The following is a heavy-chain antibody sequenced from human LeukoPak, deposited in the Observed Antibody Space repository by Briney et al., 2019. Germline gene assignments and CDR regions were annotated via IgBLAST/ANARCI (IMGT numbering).Heavy chain of an antibody. V-gene: IGHV4-34*01. CDR2: INHSGST. D-gene: IGHD6-13*01. CDR3: ARLYIGGYSRSTNYNWFDP. Sequence: GSLRLSCAASGFTFSSQAMHWIRQPPGKGLEWIGEINHSGSTNYNPSIKSRVNISVDTSKNQFSLNLTSVTAADTAVYYCARLYIGGYSRSTNYNWFDPWGQGTLVTVSS. CDR1: GFTFSSQA. J-gene: IGHJ5*02.